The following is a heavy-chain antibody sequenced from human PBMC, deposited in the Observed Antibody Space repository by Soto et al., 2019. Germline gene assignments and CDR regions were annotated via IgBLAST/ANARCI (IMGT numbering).Heavy chain of an antibody. V-gene: IGHV4-31*03. CDR3: ARHNGPLYVSYYYDMDV. CDR2: ISYSGIT. D-gene: IGHD3-16*01. J-gene: IGHJ6*02. Sequence: SETLSLTCTVPGGSISSVGYYWNWIRQHPGKDLEWVVYISYSGITHHNPSLKSRLFISVDTSKNQFSLKLSSVTAADTAVYYCARHNGPLYVSYYYDMDVWGQGTTVT. CDR1: GGSISSVGYY.